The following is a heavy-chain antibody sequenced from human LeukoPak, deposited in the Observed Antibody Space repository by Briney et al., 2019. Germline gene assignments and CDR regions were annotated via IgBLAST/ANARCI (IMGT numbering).Heavy chain of an antibody. CDR3: AREVGSGTFDI. V-gene: IGHV1-2*02. CDR1: AYSLTDHY. J-gene: IGHJ3*02. Sequence: ASVKVSCKASAYSLTDHYVHWVRQAPGEGLEWMGLISPNTGGTIYAQKFQGRVTMTRDTSIITAYMELSKLRSDDTAFYYCAREVGSGTFDIWGQGTMVTVSS. CDR2: ISPNTGGT. D-gene: IGHD6-25*01.